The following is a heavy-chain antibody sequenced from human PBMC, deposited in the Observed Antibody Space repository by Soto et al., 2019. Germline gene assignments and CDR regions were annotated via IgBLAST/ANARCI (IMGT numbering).Heavy chain of an antibody. CDR2: IDTAGTT. V-gene: IGHV3-13*01. Sequence: EVQLVESGGGLVQPGESLRLSCAASGFTVSANDMHWVRQVPGKGLEWVSAIDTAGTTYYLDSVKGRFTISRANAKNSVYLQMNSLRAGDTAVYYCAREVYGSEPLYMAAWGKGTTVIVSS. J-gene: IGHJ6*03. CDR3: AREVYGSEPLYMAA. CDR1: GFTVSAND. D-gene: IGHD3-10*01.